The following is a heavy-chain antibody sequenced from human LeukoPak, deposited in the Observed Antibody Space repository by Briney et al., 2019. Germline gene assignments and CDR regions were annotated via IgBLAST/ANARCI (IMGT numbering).Heavy chain of an antibody. CDR1: GYTFTSHF. CDR2: INPSGGST. V-gene: IGHV1-46*01. D-gene: IGHD2-15*01. J-gene: IGHJ5*02. Sequence: ASVKVSCKASGYTFTSHFMHWVRQAPGQGLEWMGIINPSGGSTSYAQKFQGRVTMTRDMSTSTAYMELSSLRSEDMAVYYCARSLVVVAATPNWFDPWGQGTLVTVSS. CDR3: ARSLVVVAATPNWFDP.